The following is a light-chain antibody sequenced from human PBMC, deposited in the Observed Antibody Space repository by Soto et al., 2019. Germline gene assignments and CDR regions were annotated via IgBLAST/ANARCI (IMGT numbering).Light chain of an antibody. CDR2: EVS. V-gene: IGLV2-14*01. CDR3: SSYTSSSPYV. J-gene: IGLJ1*01. Sequence: QSALTQPASVSGSPGQSITISCTGTSSDVGGYNYVSWYQQHPGKAPKLMIYEVSNRPSGVSNRFSGSKSGNTASLTISGLQAEDEAGYYCSSYTSSSPYVFGTGTKGTVL. CDR1: SSDVGGYNY.